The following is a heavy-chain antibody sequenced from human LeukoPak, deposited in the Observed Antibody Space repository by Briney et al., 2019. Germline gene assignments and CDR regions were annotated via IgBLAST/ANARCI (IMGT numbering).Heavy chain of an antibody. J-gene: IGHJ4*02. CDR1: GFTFSRYW. Sequence: TGGXLRLSCAASGFTFSRYWMHWVRQAPGXXLXXXSLISGDGGSTFYAXSXXGRXXISRDNSKNSLYLQMNSLRSDDTALYYCARESESSGWYDYWGQGTLVTVSS. CDR2: ISGDGGST. CDR3: ARESESSGWYDY. D-gene: IGHD6-19*01. V-gene: IGHV3-43*02.